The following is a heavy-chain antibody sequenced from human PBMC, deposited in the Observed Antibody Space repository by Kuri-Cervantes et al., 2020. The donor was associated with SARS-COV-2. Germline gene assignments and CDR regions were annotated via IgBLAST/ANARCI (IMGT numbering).Heavy chain of an antibody. D-gene: IGHD3-10*01. Sequence: GESLKISCAASGFTFSRYSMHWVRQAPGKGLEWVSSISSSSSYISYADSVKGRFTISRDNAKNSLYLQMNSLRAEDTAVYYCAGVRGVGYWGQGTLVTVSS. CDR1: GFTFSRYS. J-gene: IGHJ4*02. V-gene: IGHV3-21*01. CDR3: AGVRGVGY. CDR2: ISSSSSYI.